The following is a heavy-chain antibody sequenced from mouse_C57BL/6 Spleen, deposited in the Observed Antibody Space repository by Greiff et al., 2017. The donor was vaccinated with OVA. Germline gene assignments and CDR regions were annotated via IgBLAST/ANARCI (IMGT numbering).Heavy chain of an antibody. CDR2: IDPNSGGT. J-gene: IGHJ1*03. CDR3: ARWGKDWYFDV. D-gene: IGHD2-1*01. V-gene: IGHV1-72*01. Sequence: QVQLKQPGAELVKPGASVKLSCKASGYTFTSYWMHWVKQRPGRGLEWIGRIDPNSGGTKYNEKFKSKATLTVDKPSSTAYMQLSSLTSEDSAVYYCARWGKDWYFDVWGTGTTVTVSS. CDR1: GYTFTSYW.